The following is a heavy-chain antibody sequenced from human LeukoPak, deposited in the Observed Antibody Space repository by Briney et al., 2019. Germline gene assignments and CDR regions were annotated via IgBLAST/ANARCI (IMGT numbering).Heavy chain of an antibody. V-gene: IGHV4-59*01. Sequence: PSETLSLTCTVSGGSISSYYWSWIRQPPGKGLEWIGHIFSSGSTNYNPSLKSRVTISVDRSKNQFSLKLSSVTAADTAVYYCARDNYYEGAFDVWGQGTMVTVSS. D-gene: IGHD3-22*01. CDR2: IFSSGST. CDR3: ARDNYYEGAFDV. CDR1: GGSISSYY. J-gene: IGHJ3*01.